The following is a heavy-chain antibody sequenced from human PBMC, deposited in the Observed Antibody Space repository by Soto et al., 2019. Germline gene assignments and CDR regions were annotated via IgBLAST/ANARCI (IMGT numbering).Heavy chain of an antibody. Sequence: QSGGSLRLSCAASGFTFSSYAMHWFRQAPGKGLEWVAVISYDGSNKYYADSVKGRFTISRDNSKNTLYLQMNSLRAEDTAVYYCARGRGIYSYGFSQPYYFDYWGQGTLVTVPS. J-gene: IGHJ4*02. D-gene: IGHD5-18*01. CDR1: GFTFSSYA. CDR3: ARGRGIYSYGFSQPYYFDY. CDR2: ISYDGSNK. V-gene: IGHV3-30-3*01.